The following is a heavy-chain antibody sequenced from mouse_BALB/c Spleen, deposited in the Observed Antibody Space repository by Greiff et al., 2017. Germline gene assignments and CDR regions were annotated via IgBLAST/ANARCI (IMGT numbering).Heavy chain of an antibody. Sequence: QVQLQQPGAELVKPGASVKLSCKASGYTFTSYWMHWVKQRPGQGLEWIGEIDPSDSYTNYNQKFKGKATLTVDKSSSTAYMQLSSLTSEDSAVYYCTRSSYGRAMDYWGQGTSVTVSS. CDR1: GYTFTSYW. V-gene: IGHV1-69*02. CDR2: IDPSDSYT. J-gene: IGHJ4*01. CDR3: TRSSYGRAMDY. D-gene: IGHD3-1*01.